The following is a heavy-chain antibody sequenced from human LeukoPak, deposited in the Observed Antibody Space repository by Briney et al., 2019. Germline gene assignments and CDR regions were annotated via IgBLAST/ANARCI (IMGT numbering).Heavy chain of an antibody. CDR2: ISYDGSNK. CDR3: ARVRGEYYYDSSGYLDY. J-gene: IGHJ4*02. V-gene: IGHV3-30-3*01. Sequence: GGSLRLSCAASGFTFSSYAMHWVRQAPGKGLEWVAVISYDGSNKYYADSVKGRFTISRDNSKNTLYLQMNSLRAEDTAVYYCARVRGEYYYDSSGYLDYWGQGTLVTVSS. D-gene: IGHD3-22*01. CDR1: GFTFSSYA.